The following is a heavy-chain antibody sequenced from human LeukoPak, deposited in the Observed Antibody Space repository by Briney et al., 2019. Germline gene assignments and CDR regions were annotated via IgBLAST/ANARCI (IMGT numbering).Heavy chain of an antibody. CDR2: INAGNGNT. D-gene: IGHD3-22*01. CDR1: GYTFTSYA. J-gene: IGHJ3*02. V-gene: IGHV1-3*01. Sequence: ASVTVSFTASGYTFTSYAMHWVRQAPGQRLEWMGWINAGNGNTKYSQKFQGRVTITRDTSAGTAYMELSSLRSEDTAVYYCARLDSSGYYFHDAFDIWGQGTMVTVSS. CDR3: ARLDSSGYYFHDAFDI.